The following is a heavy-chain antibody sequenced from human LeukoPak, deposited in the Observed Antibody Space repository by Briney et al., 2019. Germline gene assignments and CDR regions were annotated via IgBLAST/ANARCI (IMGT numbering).Heavy chain of an antibody. J-gene: IGHJ6*02. V-gene: IGHV1-18*01. Sequence: GASVKVSCKASGYTFTSYGISWVRQAPGQGLEWMGWISAYNGNTNYAQKLQGRVTMTTDTSTSTACMELRSLRSDDTAVYYCARDRGYSGYDYYYYGMDVWGQGTTVTVSS. D-gene: IGHD5-12*01. CDR2: ISAYNGNT. CDR1: GYTFTSYG. CDR3: ARDRGYSGYDYYYYGMDV.